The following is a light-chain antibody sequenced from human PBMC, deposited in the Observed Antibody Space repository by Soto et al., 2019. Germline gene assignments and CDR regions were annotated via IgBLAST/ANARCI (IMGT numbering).Light chain of an antibody. CDR3: QQRGKWPEIT. V-gene: IGKV3-11*01. CDR1: QNIRNA. J-gene: IGKJ3*01. Sequence: EVVLTQSPATLSLSPGERATLSCRASQNIRNALAWYQHKPGQAPRLLIYDESYRATGIPATFSGAGSGTDFTLTISSLEPEDFAVFYLQQRGKWPEITFGAGTKVDSK. CDR2: DES.